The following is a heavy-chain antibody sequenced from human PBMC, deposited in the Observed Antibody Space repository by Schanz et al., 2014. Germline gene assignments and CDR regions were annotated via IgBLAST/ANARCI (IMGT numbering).Heavy chain of an antibody. V-gene: IGHV1-18*01. CDR2: ISAYNGNT. J-gene: IGHJ3*02. CDR3: TRGGYSYALSAFDI. D-gene: IGHD5-18*01. CDR1: GYTFTSYG. Sequence: QVQLVQSGAEVKKPGASVKVSCKASGYTFTSYGINWVRQAPGQGLEWMGWISAYNGNTNFAQKFQGRVTMTTDTSTSTVYMELRSLTSDDSALYYCTRGGYSYALSAFDIWGQGTMVTVSS.